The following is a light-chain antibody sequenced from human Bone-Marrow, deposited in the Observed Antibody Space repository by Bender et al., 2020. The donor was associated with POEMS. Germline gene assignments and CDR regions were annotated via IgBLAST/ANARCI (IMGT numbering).Light chain of an antibody. CDR2: EVT. CDR3: QSYDNSLGGWV. V-gene: IGLV2-14*02. CDR1: SSDVGSYNF. J-gene: IGLJ3*02. Sequence: QSALTQPASVSGSPGQSITISCTGASSDVGSYNFVSWYQQHPGKAPKLIIYEVTKGPSGVSNRFSGSKSGNTASLTISGLQAEDEADYYCQSYDNSLGGWVFGGGTKLTVL.